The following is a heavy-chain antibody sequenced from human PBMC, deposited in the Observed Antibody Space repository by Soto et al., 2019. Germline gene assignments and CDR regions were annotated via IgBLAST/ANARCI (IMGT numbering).Heavy chain of an antibody. J-gene: IGHJ3*01. V-gene: IGHV3-23*01. D-gene: IGHD3-16*02. CDR3: AKDRGIIVKAGDAFDV. CDR1: GFTLSMSA. Sequence: GGSLRLSCAASGFTLSMSAVNWVRQAPGKGLEWVSYISDSGDRTYYADSVKGRFTISRDRSKNTVSLQMDSLRAEDTAVYYCAKDRGIIVKAGDAFDVWGKGTKVTVSS. CDR2: ISDSGDRT.